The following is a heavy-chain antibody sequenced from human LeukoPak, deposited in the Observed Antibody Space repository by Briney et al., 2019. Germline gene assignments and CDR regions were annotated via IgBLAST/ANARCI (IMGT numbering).Heavy chain of an antibody. D-gene: IGHD2-2*02. CDR1: GYTFTSYG. CDR2: ISAYNGNT. J-gene: IGHJ5*02. V-gene: IGHV1-18*01. Sequence: ASVKVSCKASGYTFTSYGISWVRQAPGQGLEWMGWISAYNGNTNYAQKLQGRVTMTTDTYTSTAYMELRSLRSDDTAVYYCARVVGYCSSTSCYIGWFDPWGQGTLVTVSS. CDR3: ARVVGYCSSTSCYIGWFDP.